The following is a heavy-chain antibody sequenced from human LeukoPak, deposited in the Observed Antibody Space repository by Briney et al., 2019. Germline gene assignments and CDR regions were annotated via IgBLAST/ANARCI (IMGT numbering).Heavy chain of an antibody. V-gene: IGHV3-21*01. Sequence: GGSLRLSCAASGFTFSSYAMSWVRQAPGKGLEWVSSISSSSSYIYYADSVKGRFTISRDNAKNSLYLQMNSLRAEDTAVYYCARDDSGYDYGGYWGQGTLVTVSS. J-gene: IGHJ4*02. CDR2: ISSSSSYI. CDR1: GFTFSSYA. D-gene: IGHD5-12*01. CDR3: ARDDSGYDYGGY.